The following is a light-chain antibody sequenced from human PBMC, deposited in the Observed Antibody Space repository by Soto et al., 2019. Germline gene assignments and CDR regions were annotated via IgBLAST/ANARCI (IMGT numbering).Light chain of an antibody. CDR3: QQRSNWSTWT. J-gene: IGKJ1*01. CDR2: DAS. Sequence: EIVLTQSPATLSLSPGERATLSCRASQSVSSYLAWYQQKPGQAPRLLIYDASNRATGIPARFSGSGSGPDFTLTISSLEPEDFAVYYCQQRSNWSTWTFGQGTKVEIK. V-gene: IGKV3-11*01. CDR1: QSVSSY.